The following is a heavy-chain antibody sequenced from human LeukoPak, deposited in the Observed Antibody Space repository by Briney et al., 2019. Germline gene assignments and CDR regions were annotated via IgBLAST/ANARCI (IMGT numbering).Heavy chain of an antibody. CDR1: GYTFTGYY. D-gene: IGHD4-23*01. V-gene: IGHV1-2*02. J-gene: IGHJ4*02. CDR2: INPNSGGT. CDR3: ARDAVDYGGNPYYFDY. Sequence: EASVKVSCKASGYTFTGYYMHWVRQAPGQGLEWMGWINPNSGGTNYAQKFQGRVTMTRDTSISTAYMELSRLRSDDTAVYYCARDAVDYGGNPYYFDYWGQGTLVTVSS.